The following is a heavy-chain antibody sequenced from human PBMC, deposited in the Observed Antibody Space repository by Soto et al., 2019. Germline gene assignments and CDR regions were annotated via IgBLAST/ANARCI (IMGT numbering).Heavy chain of an antibody. D-gene: IGHD3-10*01. CDR3: ARGHILGYYYYGLDV. CDR1: GGSINSGDYS. CDR2: IYHTGTT. J-gene: IGHJ6*02. Sequence: SETLSLTCTVSGGSINSGDYSWTWIRQPPGKGLEWIGYIYHTGTTYYNMSLKSRVTISVDRSKNQFSLKLSSVTAADTAVYYCARGHILGYYYYGLDVWGQGTTVTVSS. V-gene: IGHV4-30-2*01.